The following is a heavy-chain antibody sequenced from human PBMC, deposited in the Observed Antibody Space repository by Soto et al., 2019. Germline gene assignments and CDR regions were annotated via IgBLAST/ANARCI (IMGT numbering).Heavy chain of an antibody. J-gene: IGHJ4*02. Sequence: QVQLHESGPGLVKPSETLSLTCTVSGGSVSSGSYYWSWIRQPPGKGLEWIGYIYYSGSTNYNPSLKSRVTISVDTSKNHFSLKLSSVTAADTAVYYCARVGTFGELYGEGSRGFDYWGQGTLVTVSS. CDR2: IYYSGST. CDR1: GGSVSSGSYY. D-gene: IGHD3-10*01. V-gene: IGHV4-61*01. CDR3: ARVGTFGELYGEGSRGFDY.